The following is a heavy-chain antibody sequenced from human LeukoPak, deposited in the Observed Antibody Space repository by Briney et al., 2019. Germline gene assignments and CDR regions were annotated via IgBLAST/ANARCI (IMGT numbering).Heavy chain of an antibody. Sequence: WETLSLTCTVWGGSISSYDWSWLRLPPGKGLEGCGYIYYTGATYYNPSLKSRVTISLDTSKNQFSLKLSSVTAADAAVYYCARAGYSYGTGYYFDYWGQGALVTVSS. J-gene: IGHJ4*02. D-gene: IGHD5-18*01. CDR1: GGSISSYD. CDR3: ARAGYSYGTGYYFDY. CDR2: IYYTGAT. V-gene: IGHV4-59*13.